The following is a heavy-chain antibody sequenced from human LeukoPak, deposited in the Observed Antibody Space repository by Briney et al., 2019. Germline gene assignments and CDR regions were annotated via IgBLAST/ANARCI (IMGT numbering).Heavy chain of an antibody. CDR1: GFTFVSYA. J-gene: IGHJ4*02. D-gene: IGHD1-26*01. CDR3: ASQPLVGATSRNYFDY. CDR2: ISGGGGSI. Sequence: PGGSLRLSCAASGFTFVSYALSWVRQGSGKGLEWVSTISGGGGSIYYADSVKGRFTISRDNSKNTLYLQMYSLRAEDTAIYYCASQPLVGATSRNYFDYWGQGTLVTVSS. V-gene: IGHV3-23*01.